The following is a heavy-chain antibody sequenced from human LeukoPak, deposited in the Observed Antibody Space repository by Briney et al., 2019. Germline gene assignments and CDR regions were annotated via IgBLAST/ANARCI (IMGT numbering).Heavy chain of an antibody. D-gene: IGHD4-23*01. Sequence: PGGSPRLSCAASGFTFSSYEMNWVRQAPGKGLEWVSYISSSGSTIYYADSVKGRFTISRDNAKNSLYLQMNSLRAEDTAVYCCARDRSTVVTSYYFDYWGQGTLVTVSS. J-gene: IGHJ4*02. CDR1: GFTFSSYE. V-gene: IGHV3-48*03. CDR2: ISSSGSTI. CDR3: ARDRSTVVTSYYFDY.